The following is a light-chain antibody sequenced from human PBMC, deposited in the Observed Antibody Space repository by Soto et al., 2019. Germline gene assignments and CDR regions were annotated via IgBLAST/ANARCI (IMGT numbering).Light chain of an antibody. CDR2: ANI. J-gene: IGLJ3*02. CDR3: SSYTTVPSPQWV. Sequence: QSVLTQPPSVSGAPGQRVTISCTGSSSNIGAGYDVHWYQQLPGTAPKLLIYANINRPAGVPDRFSGSKSGTSASLAITGLQAEDEAHYYCSSYTTVPSPQWVFAGGTKLTVL. CDR1: SSNIGAGYD. V-gene: IGLV1-40*01.